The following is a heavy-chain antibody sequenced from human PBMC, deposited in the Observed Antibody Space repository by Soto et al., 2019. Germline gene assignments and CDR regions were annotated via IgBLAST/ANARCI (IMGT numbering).Heavy chain of an antibody. Sequence: PSETLSLTCAVYGGSFSGYYWSWIRQPPGKGLEWIGEINHSGSTNYNPSLKNRVTISVDTSKNQFSLKLSSVTAADTAVYYCARGCRSGYSGYDSRYGMDVWGQGTTVTVSS. D-gene: IGHD5-12*01. CDR3: ARGCRSGYSGYDSRYGMDV. CDR1: GGSFSGYY. J-gene: IGHJ6*02. V-gene: IGHV4-34*01. CDR2: INHSGST.